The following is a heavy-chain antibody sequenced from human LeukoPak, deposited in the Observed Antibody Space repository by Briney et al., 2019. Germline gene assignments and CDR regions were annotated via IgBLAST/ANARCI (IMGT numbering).Heavy chain of an antibody. CDR3: AKDRVVYDSSGYYNY. V-gene: IGHV3-30*18. J-gene: IGHJ4*02. D-gene: IGHD3-22*01. CDR1: GFTFSSYG. Sequence: GGSLRLSCAASGFTFSSYGMHWVRQAPGKGLEWVAVISYDGSNKYYADSVKGRFTISRDNSKNTLYLQMNSLRAEDTAVYYCAKDRVVYDSSGYYNYRGQGTLVTVSS. CDR2: ISYDGSNK.